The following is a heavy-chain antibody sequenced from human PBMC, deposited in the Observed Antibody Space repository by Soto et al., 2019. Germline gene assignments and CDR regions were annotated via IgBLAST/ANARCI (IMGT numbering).Heavy chain of an antibody. CDR1: GGTFSSYA. D-gene: IGHD2-21*02. J-gene: IGHJ6*02. CDR2: IIPIFGTA. CDR3: ASWSYIVVVTAIPYYYGMDV. Sequence: VASVKVSCKASGGTFSSYAISWVRQAPGQGLEWMGGIIPIFGTANYAQKFQGRVTITADESTSTAYMELSSLRSEDTAVYYCASWSYIVVVTAIPYYYGMDVGGHGTTVTVS. V-gene: IGHV1-69*13.